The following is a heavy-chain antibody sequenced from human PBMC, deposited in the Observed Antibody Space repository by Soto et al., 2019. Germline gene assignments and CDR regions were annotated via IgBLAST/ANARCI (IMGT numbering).Heavy chain of an antibody. D-gene: IGHD3-10*01. J-gene: IGHJ5*01. CDR2: IYYSVT. CDR1: GGSISSYY. Sequence: SETLSLTCSVSGGSISSYYWSWIRQPPGKGLEWIAYIYYSVTSYNPSLKSRVSISLDTSKNQFSLKLSSVTAADTAVYYCARLGRYYQSLDSWGPGTLVTVSS. V-gene: IGHV4-59*08. CDR3: ARLGRYYQSLDS.